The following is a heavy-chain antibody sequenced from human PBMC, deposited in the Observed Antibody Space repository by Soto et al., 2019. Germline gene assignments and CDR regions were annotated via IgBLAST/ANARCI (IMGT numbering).Heavy chain of an antibody. CDR3: ARDSKNRQEGMDV. CDR1: GFTLSSYA. D-gene: IGHD4-4*01. Sequence: GGSLRLSCGASGFTLSSYAFNWVRQAPGKWLEWVSSISVIGDHTFYADSVKGRFTISRDNAKNSLFLELTSLRADDTAVYFCARDSKNRQEGMDVWGQGXTVTVYS. V-gene: IGHV3-21*01. J-gene: IGHJ6*02. CDR2: ISVIGDHT.